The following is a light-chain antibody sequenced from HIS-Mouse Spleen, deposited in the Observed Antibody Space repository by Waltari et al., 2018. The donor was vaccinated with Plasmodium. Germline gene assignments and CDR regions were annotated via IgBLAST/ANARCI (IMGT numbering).Light chain of an antibody. J-gene: IGKJ3*01. V-gene: IGKV3-15*01. Sequence: EIVMTQSPATLSVSPGERATLSCRASQSVSSNLAWSQQKPGQAPRLLLYGASTRATGIPARFSGSGSGTDFTLTISSLQSEDFAVYYCQQYNNWSFTFGPGTKVDIK. CDR3: QQYNNWSFT. CDR1: QSVSSN. CDR2: GAS.